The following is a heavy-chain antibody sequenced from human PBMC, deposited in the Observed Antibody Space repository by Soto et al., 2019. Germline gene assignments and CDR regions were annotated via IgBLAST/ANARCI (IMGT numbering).Heavy chain of an antibody. J-gene: IGHJ5*02. Sequence: QVQLQQWGAGLLKPSETLSLTCAVYGGSFSGYYWSWIRQPPGKGLEWIGEINHSGSTNYNPSLKSRVTISVDTSKNQFSLKLSSVTAADTAVYYCARGRPRPLGYCSGGSCKNWFDPWGQGTLVTVSS. CDR3: ARGRPRPLGYCSGGSCKNWFDP. CDR2: INHSGST. D-gene: IGHD2-15*01. V-gene: IGHV4-34*01. CDR1: GGSFSGYY.